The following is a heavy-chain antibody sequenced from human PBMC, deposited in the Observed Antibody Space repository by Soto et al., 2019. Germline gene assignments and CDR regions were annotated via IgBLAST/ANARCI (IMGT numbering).Heavy chain of an antibody. J-gene: IGHJ5*02. CDR2: ISGYNGNT. Sequence: QVQLVQSGAEVKKPGASVKVSCKASGYSFTSYGISWVRQAPGQGLEWMGWISGYNGNTNYAQKLQGRVTMTTDTSTSTAYMELRSLRSDDTAVYYCARDSLPGLAAGDPTWFGPWGQGTLVSVPS. V-gene: IGHV1-18*01. CDR1: GYSFTSYG. CDR3: ARDSLPGLAAGDPTWFGP. D-gene: IGHD6-13*01.